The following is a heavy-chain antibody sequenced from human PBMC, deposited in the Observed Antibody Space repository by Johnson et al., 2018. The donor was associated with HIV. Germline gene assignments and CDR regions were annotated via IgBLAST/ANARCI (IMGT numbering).Heavy chain of an antibody. CDR1: GFTFSSYV. J-gene: IGHJ3*02. CDR2: IRYDGSNK. D-gene: IGHD2-2*01. Sequence: QVQLVESGGGLVKPGGSLKLSCAASGFTFSSYVMHWVRQAPGKGLEWVAFIRYDGSNKYYSDSVRGRFIISRDNSKNTLYLQMNSLRAEDTALYFCARVAVSTAAGGVPLDIWGQGTLVTVSS. CDR3: ARVAVSTAAGGVPLDI. V-gene: IGHV3-30*02.